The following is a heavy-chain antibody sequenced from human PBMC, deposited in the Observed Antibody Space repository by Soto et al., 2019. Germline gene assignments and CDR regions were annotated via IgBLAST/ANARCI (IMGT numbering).Heavy chain of an antibody. D-gene: IGHD5-12*01. CDR3: VRGRSYSVYDF. V-gene: IGHV4-4*07. CDR1: GGSISGHS. CDR2: IYPSGRT. Sequence: QVNLQESGPGLVKPSETLSVTCTVSGGSISGHSWIWIRQPAGRGLEWIGHIYPSGRTSYNPSLRSRVNMSLDTSNHQIFLNMTSVTAADTAVFYCVRGRSYSVYDFWGPGTLVTVSS. J-gene: IGHJ4*02.